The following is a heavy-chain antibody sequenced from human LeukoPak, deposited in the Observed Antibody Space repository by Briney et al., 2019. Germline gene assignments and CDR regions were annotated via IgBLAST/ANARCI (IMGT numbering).Heavy chain of an antibody. CDR1: GFTFSSYS. D-gene: IGHD4-23*01. CDR3: ATTNDIGNYYFDF. V-gene: IGHV3-21*01. CDR2: ISSSSSYI. J-gene: IGHJ4*02. Sequence: GGSLRLSCAASGFTFSSYSMNWVRQAPGKGLEWVSSISSSSSYIYYADSVKGRFTISRDNAKNSLYLQMNSLRAEDTAVYYCATTNDIGNYYFDFWGQGSLVTVSS.